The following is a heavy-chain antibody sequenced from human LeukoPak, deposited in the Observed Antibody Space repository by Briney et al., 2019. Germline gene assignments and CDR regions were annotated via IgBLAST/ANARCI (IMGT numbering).Heavy chain of an antibody. J-gene: IGHJ4*02. Sequence: PSETLSLTCTVSSGSMSSSSYYWGWIRQPPGKGLEWIGYIHYSGRTKYDPSLESRVTISVDTSKNQFSLKVSSVTAPDTAIYYCARHQDGYGDYFDFWGQGILVTVSS. V-gene: IGHV4-61*05. CDR3: ARHQDGYGDYFDF. CDR1: SGSMSSSSYY. D-gene: IGHD5-24*01. CDR2: IHYSGRT.